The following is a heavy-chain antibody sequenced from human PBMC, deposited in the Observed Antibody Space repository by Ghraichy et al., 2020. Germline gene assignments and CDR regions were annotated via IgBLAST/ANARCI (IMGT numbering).Heavy chain of an antibody. D-gene: IGHD2-15*01. CDR3: ARDSLVDIVVVVAATAIDY. Sequence: ASVKVSCKASGYTFTSYGISWVRQAPGQGLEWMGWISAYNGNTNYAQKLQGRVTMTTDTSTSTAYMELRSLRSDDTAVYYCARDSLVDIVVVVAATAIDYWGQGTLVTVSS. CDR1: GYTFTSYG. CDR2: ISAYNGNT. J-gene: IGHJ4*02. V-gene: IGHV1-18*04.